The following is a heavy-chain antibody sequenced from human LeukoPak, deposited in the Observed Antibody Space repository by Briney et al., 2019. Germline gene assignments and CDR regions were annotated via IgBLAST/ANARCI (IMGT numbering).Heavy chain of an antibody. J-gene: IGHJ4*02. Sequence: GASVKVSCKASGGTFSSYTISWVRQAPGQGLEWMGRSIPILGIANYAQKFQGRVTITTDESTSTAYMELSSLRSEDTAVYYCARARFCGGDCYAAADYWGQGTLVTVSS. CDR3: ARARFCGGDCYAAADY. CDR2: SIPILGIA. V-gene: IGHV1-69*16. D-gene: IGHD2-21*02. CDR1: GGTFSSYT.